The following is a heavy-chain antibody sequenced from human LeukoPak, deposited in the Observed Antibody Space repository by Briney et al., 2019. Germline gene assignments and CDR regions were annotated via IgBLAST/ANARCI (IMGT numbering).Heavy chain of an antibody. Sequence: ASVKVSCKASGYTFTSYAMHWVRQASGQRLEWMGWINTGNGNTKYSQKFQGRVTITGATSASTAYMELSSLRSENTAVFYCARVGYSGYDSRPVFNYWGQGTLDTVSS. J-gene: IGHJ4*02. V-gene: IGHV1-3*04. CDR2: INTGNGNT. D-gene: IGHD5-12*01. CDR3: ARVGYSGYDSRPVFNY. CDR1: GYTFTSYA.